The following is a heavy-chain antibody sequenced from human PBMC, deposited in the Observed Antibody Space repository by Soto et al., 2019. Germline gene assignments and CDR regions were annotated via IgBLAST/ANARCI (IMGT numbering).Heavy chain of an antibody. D-gene: IGHD3-22*01. CDR2: IYPGDSDT. J-gene: IGHJ6*02. Sequence: SLKISCKGSGYSFTSYWIGWVRQMPGKGLEWMGIIYPGDSDTRYSPSFQGQVTISADKSISTAYLQWSSLKASDTAMYYCARHAYDSSGYYYVGGMDVWGQGTTVTVSS. CDR3: ARHAYDSSGYYYVGGMDV. CDR1: GYSFTSYW. V-gene: IGHV5-51*01.